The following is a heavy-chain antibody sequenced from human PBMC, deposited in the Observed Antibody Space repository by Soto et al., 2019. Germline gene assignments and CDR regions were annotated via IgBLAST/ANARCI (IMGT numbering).Heavy chain of an antibody. J-gene: IGHJ6*02. Sequence: GGSLRLSCAASGFTFSDYWMTWVRQAPGKGLEWVANIKEDGSDKYYVDSVKGRFTISRDNAKNSLYLQMNSLRAEDTAVYFCARDMNVWGQGTTVTVSS. CDR3: ARDMNV. V-gene: IGHV3-7*01. CDR2: IKEDGSDK. CDR1: GFTFSDYW.